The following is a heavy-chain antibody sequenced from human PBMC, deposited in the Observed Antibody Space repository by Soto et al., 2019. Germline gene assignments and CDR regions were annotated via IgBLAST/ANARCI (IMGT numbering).Heavy chain of an antibody. V-gene: IGHV1-3*05. CDR3: AGEGVQWLLPGAVDI. J-gene: IGHJ3*02. CDR1: GYTFTSYA. Sequence: QVQLVQSGAEEKKPGASVKVSCKASGYTFTSYAMHWVRQAPGQRLEWMGWINAGNGNTKYSQKFQGRVTITRDTAASRAYMELSSLRSEDTAVYYCAGEGVQWLLPGAVDIWGQGTMVNVSS. D-gene: IGHD3-22*01. CDR2: INAGNGNT.